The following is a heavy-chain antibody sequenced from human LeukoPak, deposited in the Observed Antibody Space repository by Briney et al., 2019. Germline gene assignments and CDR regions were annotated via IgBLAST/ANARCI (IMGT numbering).Heavy chain of an antibody. J-gene: IGHJ6*02. CDR2: INKDGSAT. V-gene: IGHV3-43*02. CDR3: ATWAFYHSLDV. CDR1: GFTFDAYA. Sequence: GGSLRLSCEASGFTFDAYAMHWVRQAPGKGLEWVSLINKDGSATYYADSAKGRFTISRDNSKNSLYLQMNSLRSEDTALYYCATWAFYHSLDVWGQGTTVTVSS. D-gene: IGHD1-26*01.